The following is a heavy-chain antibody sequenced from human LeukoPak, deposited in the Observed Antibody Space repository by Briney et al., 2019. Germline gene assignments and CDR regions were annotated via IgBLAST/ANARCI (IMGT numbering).Heavy chain of an antibody. CDR1: GFTLSSYW. Sequence: GGSLRLSCAASGFTLSSYWMHWVRQAPGKGLVWVSRINGDGSSTPYANSVKGRFTVSRDNAKNTLYLQMHSLRADDTAVYYCARGSTSGWPDYFDYWGQGSVVTVSS. D-gene: IGHD6-19*01. CDR2: INGDGSST. V-gene: IGHV3-74*01. CDR3: ARGSTSGWPDYFDY. J-gene: IGHJ4*02.